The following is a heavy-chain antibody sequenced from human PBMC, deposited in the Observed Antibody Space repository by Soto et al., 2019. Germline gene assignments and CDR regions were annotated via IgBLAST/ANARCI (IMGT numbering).Heavy chain of an antibody. J-gene: IGHJ6*02. V-gene: IGHV3-53*01. Sequence: GGSLRLSCAASGFTVSSNYMSWVRQAPGKGLEWVSVIYSGGSTYYADSVKGRFTISRDNSKNTLYLQMNSLRAEDTAVYYCARADDGDFNYYYGMDVWGQGTTVTVSS. CDR1: GFTVSSNY. CDR3: ARADDGDFNYYYGMDV. CDR2: IYSGGST. D-gene: IGHD4-17*01.